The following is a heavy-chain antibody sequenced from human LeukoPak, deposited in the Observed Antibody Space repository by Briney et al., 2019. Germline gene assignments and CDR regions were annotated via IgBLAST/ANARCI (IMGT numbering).Heavy chain of an antibody. J-gene: IGHJ4*02. D-gene: IGHD3-22*01. Sequence: GASVKVSCKASGGTFSSYAISWVRQAPGQGLEWMGGIIPIFGTANYAQKFQGRVTITADESTSTACMELSSLRSEDTAVYYCARDVRDSSGYYYSFGYWGQGTLVTVSS. V-gene: IGHV1-69*13. CDR1: GGTFSSYA. CDR3: ARDVRDSSGYYYSFGY. CDR2: IIPIFGTA.